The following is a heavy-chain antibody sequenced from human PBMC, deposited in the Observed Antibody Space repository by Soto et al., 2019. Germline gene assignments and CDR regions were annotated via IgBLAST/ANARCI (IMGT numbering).Heavy chain of an antibody. V-gene: IGHV4-30-4*01. Sequence: SETLSLTCTVSGGSIRTGDYYWSWIRQPPGKGLEWIGYIYDTWSTYYNPSLKSRVAISIDTSKSQFSLQLSSVTAADTAVYYCASGAYGYWGQGSLVTVSS. CDR3: ASGAYGY. D-gene: IGHD7-27*01. CDR1: GGSIRTGDYY. CDR2: IYDTWST. J-gene: IGHJ4*02.